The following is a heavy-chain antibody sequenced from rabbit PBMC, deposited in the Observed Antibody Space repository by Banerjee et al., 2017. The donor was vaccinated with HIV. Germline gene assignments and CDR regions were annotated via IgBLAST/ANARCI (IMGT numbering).Heavy chain of an antibody. D-gene: IGHD4-1*01. Sequence: QEQLEESGGDLVQPEGSLTLTCTASGFTISSSYFMCWVRQAPGKGLEWIACIDAGKTGNTYYASWAKGRFTISKTSSTTVTLQMTSLTVADTATYFCARDLAGVTGWNFGLWGPGTLVTVS. V-gene: IGHV1S45*01. J-gene: IGHJ4*01. CDR1: GFTISSSYF. CDR2: IDAGKTGNT. CDR3: ARDLAGVTGWNFGL.